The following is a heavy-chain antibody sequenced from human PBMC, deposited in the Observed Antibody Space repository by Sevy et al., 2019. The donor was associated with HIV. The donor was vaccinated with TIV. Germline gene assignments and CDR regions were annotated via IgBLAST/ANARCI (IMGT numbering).Heavy chain of an antibody. CDR1: GFTFSSYG. J-gene: IGHJ6*02. CDR3: AKDHASITGTTTAYYYYYGMDV. Sequence: GGSLRLSCAASGFTFSSYGMHWVRQAPGKGLEWVAFMRYDGRNKYYTDSVKGRFTVSRDNSKNTLYLQMNSLRGEDTAVYYCAKDHASITGTTTAYYYYYGMDVWGQGTTLTVSS. CDR2: MRYDGRNK. V-gene: IGHV3-30*02. D-gene: IGHD1-20*01.